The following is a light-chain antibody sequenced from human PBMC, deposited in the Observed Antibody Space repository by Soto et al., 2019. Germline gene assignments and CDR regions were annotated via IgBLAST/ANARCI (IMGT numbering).Light chain of an antibody. V-gene: IGLV1-40*01. CDR1: SSNIGAGYD. CDR2: GNS. Sequence: QSVLTQPPSVSGAPGQRVTISCTGSSSNIGAGYDVHWYQQLPGTAPKLLIYGNSNRPSGVPDRFSGSKSGTSASLAITRLQAEDEADYYCQSYDSSLSGYVFGTGTKATVL. J-gene: IGLJ1*01. CDR3: QSYDSSLSGYV.